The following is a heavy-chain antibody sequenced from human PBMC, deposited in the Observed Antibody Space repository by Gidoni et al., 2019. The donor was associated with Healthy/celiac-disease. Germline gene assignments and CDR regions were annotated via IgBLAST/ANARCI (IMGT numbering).Heavy chain of an antibody. J-gene: IGHJ6*03. CDR1: GGSISSYY. D-gene: IGHD2-15*01. CDR3: ARKQSCSGGSCYPQDYYYYMDV. CDR2: IYYSGST. Sequence: QVQLQESGPGLVKPSETLSLTCTVSGGSISSYYWSWIRQPPGKGLEWIGYIYYSGSTNYNPPLKSRVTISVDTSKNQFSLKLSSVTAADTAVYYCARKQSCSGGSCYPQDYYYYMDVWGKGTTVTVSS. V-gene: IGHV4-59*01.